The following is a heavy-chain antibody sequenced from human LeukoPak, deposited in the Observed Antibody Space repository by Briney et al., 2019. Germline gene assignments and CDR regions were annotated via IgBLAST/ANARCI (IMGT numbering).Heavy chain of an antibody. Sequence: GGSLRLSCAASGFTFSSYSMNWVRQAPGKGLEWVSSISSSSSYIYYADSVKGRFTISRDNAKNSLYLQMNSLRAEDTAVYYCARETAAPPDAWIQLWLREKNYYYYYMDVWGKGTTDTVSS. CDR3: ARETAAPPDAWIQLWLREKNYYYYYMDV. D-gene: IGHD5-18*01. CDR1: GFTFSSYS. J-gene: IGHJ6*03. V-gene: IGHV3-21*01. CDR2: ISSSSSYI.